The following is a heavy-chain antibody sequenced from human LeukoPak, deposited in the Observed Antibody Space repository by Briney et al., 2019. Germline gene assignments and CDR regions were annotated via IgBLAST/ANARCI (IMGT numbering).Heavy chain of an antibody. Sequence: SETLSLTCAVYGGSFSGYYWSWIRQPPGKGLEWIGEINHSGSTNYNPSLKSRVTISVDTSKNQFSLKLSSVTAADTAVYYCARESDYYDSSGYLNWFDPWGQGTLVTVSS. D-gene: IGHD3-22*01. J-gene: IGHJ5*02. CDR2: INHSGST. CDR3: ARESDYYDSSGYLNWFDP. CDR1: GGSFSGYY. V-gene: IGHV4-34*01.